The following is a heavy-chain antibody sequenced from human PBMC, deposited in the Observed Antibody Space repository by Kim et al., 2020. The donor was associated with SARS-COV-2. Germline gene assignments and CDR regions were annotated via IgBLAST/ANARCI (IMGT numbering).Heavy chain of an antibody. D-gene: IGHD3-10*01. Sequence: YNEYAVSVKRRISITPDASKNPFSLQLNSVTPEDTAVYYCAREGRGVFDYWGQGTLVTVSS. CDR2: YN. V-gene: IGHV6-1*01. J-gene: IGHJ4*02. CDR3: AREGRGVFDY.